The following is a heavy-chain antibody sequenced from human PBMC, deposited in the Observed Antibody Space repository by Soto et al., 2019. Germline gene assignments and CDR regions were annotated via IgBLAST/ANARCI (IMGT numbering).Heavy chain of an antibody. D-gene: IGHD6-13*01. CDR3: ARGDSRYYYYGMDV. J-gene: IGHJ6*02. CDR1: GGSISSGGYS. Sequence: SETLSLTCAVSGGSISSGGYSWSWIRQPPGKGLEWIGYIYHSGSTYYNPSLKSRVTISVDRSKNQFSLKLSSVTAADTAVYYCARGDSRYYYYGMDVWGQGTTVTVSS. V-gene: IGHV4-30-2*01. CDR2: IYHSGST.